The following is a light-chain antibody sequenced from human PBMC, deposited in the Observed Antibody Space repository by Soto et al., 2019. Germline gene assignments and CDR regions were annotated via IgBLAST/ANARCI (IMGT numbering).Light chain of an antibody. Sequence: EIVLTQSPGTLSLSPGERATLSCRASQSVSSSYLAWYQQKPGQAPRLLLYGASSRATGIPDRFSGGGSGTDFTLPISRLEPEDFAVYYCQQYESSPWTFGQGTKVEIK. CDR2: GAS. CDR1: QSVSSSY. J-gene: IGKJ1*01. V-gene: IGKV3-20*01. CDR3: QQYESSPWT.